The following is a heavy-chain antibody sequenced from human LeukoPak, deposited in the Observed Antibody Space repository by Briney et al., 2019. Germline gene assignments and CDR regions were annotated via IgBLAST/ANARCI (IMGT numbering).Heavy chain of an antibody. V-gene: IGHV4-34*01. CDR1: GGSFSGYY. Sequence: PSETLSLTCAVYGGSFSGYYWSWIRQPPGKGLEWIGEINHSGSTNYNPSLKSRVTISVDTSKNQFSLKLSSVTAADTAVYYCAYLEAWGGSQGFYFDYWGQGTLVTVSS. D-gene: IGHD1-26*01. CDR2: INHSGST. CDR3: AYLEAWGGSQGFYFDY. J-gene: IGHJ4*02.